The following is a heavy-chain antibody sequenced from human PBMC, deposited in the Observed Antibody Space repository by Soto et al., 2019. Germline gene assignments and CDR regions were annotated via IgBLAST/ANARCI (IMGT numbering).Heavy chain of an antibody. CDR1: GFTFSSYG. J-gene: IGHJ3*02. V-gene: IGHV3-33*01. D-gene: IGHD1-26*01. Sequence: QVQLVESGGGVVQPGRSLRLSCAASGFTFSSYGMHWVRQAPGKGLEWVAVIWYDGSNKYYADSVKGRFTISRDNSKNALYVQMNSLRAEDTAVYYCARDRGSYQDAFVIWGQGTMVTVSS. CDR3: ARDRGSYQDAFVI. CDR2: IWYDGSNK.